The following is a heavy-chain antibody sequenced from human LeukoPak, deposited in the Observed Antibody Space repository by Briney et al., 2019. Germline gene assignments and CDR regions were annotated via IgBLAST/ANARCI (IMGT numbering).Heavy chain of an antibody. J-gene: IGHJ4*02. CDR3: ARGLGGSYEIGY. Sequence: SSVKVSCKASGGTFSGYAISWVRQAPGQGLEWMGRIIPIFGIANYAQKFQGRVTITADKSTSTAYMGLSSLRSEDTAVYYCARGLGGSYEIGYWGQGTLVTVSS. CDR1: GGTFSGYA. D-gene: IGHD1-26*01. V-gene: IGHV1-69*04. CDR2: IIPIFGIA.